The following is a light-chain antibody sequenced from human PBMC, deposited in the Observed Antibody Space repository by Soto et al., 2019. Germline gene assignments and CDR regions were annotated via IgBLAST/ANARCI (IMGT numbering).Light chain of an antibody. CDR1: SSDVGGYTY. V-gene: IGLV2-14*01. CDR2: DVT. J-gene: IGLJ2*01. CDR3: SSYTTSSTYVV. Sequence: QSALTQPASVSGSPGRSITISCTGTSSDVGGYTYVSWYQQHPGKAPKLMIYDVTNRPSGVSNRFSGSKSGNTASLTISGLQAEDEADYYCSSYTTSSTYVVFGGGTQLTVL.